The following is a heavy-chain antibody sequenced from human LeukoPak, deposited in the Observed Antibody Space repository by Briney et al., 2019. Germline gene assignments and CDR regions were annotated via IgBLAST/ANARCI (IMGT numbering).Heavy chain of an antibody. V-gene: IGHV1-46*01. CDR1: GYTFTSYY. CDR2: INPSGGST. D-gene: IGHD2-15*01. J-gene: IGHJ4*02. Sequence: GASVKVSCKASGYTFTSYYMHWVRQAPGQGLEWMGIINPSGGSTSYAQKFQGRVTMTRDTSTSTVYMELSSLRSEDTAAYYCARGEVVVVVAATETFGYWGQGTLVTVSS. CDR3: ARGEVVVVVAATETFGY.